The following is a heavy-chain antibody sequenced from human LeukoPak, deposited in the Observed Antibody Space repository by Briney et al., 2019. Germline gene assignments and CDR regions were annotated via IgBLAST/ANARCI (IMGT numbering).Heavy chain of an antibody. V-gene: IGHV1-46*01. CDR1: GYTFTSYY. CDR3: ARSSTDIVAARGYWFDP. CDR2: INPSGGST. J-gene: IGHJ5*02. Sequence: ASVKVSCKASGYTFTSYYMHWVRQAPGQGLEWMGIINPSGGSTSYAQKFQGRVTMTRDTSTSTVYMELSSLRSEDTAVYYCARSSTDIVAARGYWFDPWGQGTLVTVSS. D-gene: IGHD5-12*01.